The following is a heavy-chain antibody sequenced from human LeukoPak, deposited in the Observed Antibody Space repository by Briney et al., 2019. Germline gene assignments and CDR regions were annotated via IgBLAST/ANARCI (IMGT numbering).Heavy chain of an antibody. J-gene: IGHJ2*01. D-gene: IGHD4-17*01. CDR2: INPTGTYT. Sequence: ASVKVSCKASGYRFTSTYMHWVRQAPGQGLEWMGLINPTGTYTKYAQKFQGRVSMTRYRSTSTDYMELRSLTSEDSAVYYCARDQSGSTTVTVTTDYWYFDLWGRGTLVTVSS. V-gene: IGHV1-46*01. CDR3: ARDQSGSTTVTVTTDYWYFDL. CDR1: GYRFTSTY.